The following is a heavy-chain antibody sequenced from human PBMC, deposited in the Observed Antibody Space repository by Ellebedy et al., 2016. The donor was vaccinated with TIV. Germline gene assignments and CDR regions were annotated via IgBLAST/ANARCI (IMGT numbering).Heavy chain of an antibody. CDR3: AKVGAVVVAATPKVSDYYFDY. CDR1: GFTFSSYA. CDR2: ISGSGGST. D-gene: IGHD2-15*01. Sequence: PGGSLRLSCAASGFTFSSYAMSWVRQAPGKGLEWVSAISGSGGSTYYADSVKGRFTISRDNSKNTLYLQMNSLRAEDTAVYYCAKVGAVVVAATPKVSDYYFDYWGQGTLVTVSS. J-gene: IGHJ4*02. V-gene: IGHV3-23*01.